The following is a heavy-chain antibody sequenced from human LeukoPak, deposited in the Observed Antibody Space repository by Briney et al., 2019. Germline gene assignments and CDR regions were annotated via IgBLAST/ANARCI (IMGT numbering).Heavy chain of an antibody. CDR3: AREYDSSGYTHYDAFGI. V-gene: IGHV1-2*02. CDR2: INPNSGGT. D-gene: IGHD3-22*01. Sequence: ASVKVSCKASGYTFTGYYMHWVRQAPGQGLEWMGWINPNSGGTNYAQKFQGRVTMTRDTSISTAYMELSRLRSDDTAVYYCAREYDSSGYTHYDAFGIWGQGTMVTVSS. J-gene: IGHJ3*02. CDR1: GYTFTGYY.